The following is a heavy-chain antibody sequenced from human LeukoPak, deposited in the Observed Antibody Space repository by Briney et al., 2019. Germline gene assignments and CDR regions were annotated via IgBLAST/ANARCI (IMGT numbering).Heavy chain of an antibody. V-gene: IGHV5-51*01. CDR3: ATHRRYCSSTSCYLAFDY. J-gene: IGHJ4*02. CDR1: GYSFTSYW. Sequence: GESLKISCKGSGYSFTSYWIGWVRQMPGKGLEWMGITYPGDSDTRYSPSFQGQVTISADKSISTAYLQWSSLKASDTAMYYCATHRRYCSSTSCYLAFDYWGQGTLVTVSS. CDR2: TYPGDSDT. D-gene: IGHD2-2*01.